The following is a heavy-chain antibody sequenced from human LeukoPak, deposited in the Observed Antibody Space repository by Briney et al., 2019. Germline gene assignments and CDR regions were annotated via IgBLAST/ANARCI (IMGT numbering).Heavy chain of an antibody. CDR3: ARHSFVGALTREGVHWFDP. Sequence: PSETLSLTCTVSGYSISSGYYWGWIRQPPGKGLEWIGSIYYSGSTYYNPSLKSRVTISVDTSKNQFSLKLSSVTAADTAVYYCARHSFVGALTREGVHWFDPWGQGTLVTVSS. J-gene: IGHJ5*02. V-gene: IGHV4-38-2*02. D-gene: IGHD1-26*01. CDR2: IYYSGST. CDR1: GYSISSGYY.